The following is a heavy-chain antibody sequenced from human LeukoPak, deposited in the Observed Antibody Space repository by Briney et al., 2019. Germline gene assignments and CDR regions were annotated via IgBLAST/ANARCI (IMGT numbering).Heavy chain of an antibody. CDR2: ISYDGSNK. J-gene: IGHJ5*02. CDR3: ARARGLPGANWFDP. Sequence: GGSLRLSCAASGFTFSSYAMHWVRQAPGKGLEWVAVISYDGSNKYYADSVKGRFTISRDNSKNTLYLQMNSLRAEDTAVYYCARARGLPGANWFDPWGQGTLVTVSS. V-gene: IGHV3-30-3*01. D-gene: IGHD3-16*01. CDR1: GFTFSSYA.